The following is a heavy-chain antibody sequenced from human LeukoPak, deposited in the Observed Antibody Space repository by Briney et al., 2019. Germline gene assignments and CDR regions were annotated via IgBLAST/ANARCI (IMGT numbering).Heavy chain of an antibody. D-gene: IGHD4-17*01. CDR2: INPNSGGT. CDR1: GYTFTGYY. J-gene: IGHJ3*01. CDR3: ASSGDYGDYLG. V-gene: IGHV1-2*02. Sequence: ASVKVSCKASGYTFTGYYMHWVRQAPGQGLEWMGWINPNSGGTNYAQKLQGRVTITADESTSTAYMELSSLRSEDTAVYYCASSGDYGDYLGWGQGTMVTVSS.